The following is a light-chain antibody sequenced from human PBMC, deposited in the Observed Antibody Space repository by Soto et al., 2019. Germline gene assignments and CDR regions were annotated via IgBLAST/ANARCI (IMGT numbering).Light chain of an antibody. CDR2: GAS. CDR1: QSVSSS. J-gene: IGKJ1*01. Sequence: EIVMTQSPATLSVSPGERATLPCRASQSVSSSLAWYQQKPGQAPSLLIYGASTRATGIPARFSGSGSGTEFTLTISSLQSEDFAVYYCQQYNNWPRTFGQGTKVDIK. CDR3: QQYNNWPRT. V-gene: IGKV3-15*01.